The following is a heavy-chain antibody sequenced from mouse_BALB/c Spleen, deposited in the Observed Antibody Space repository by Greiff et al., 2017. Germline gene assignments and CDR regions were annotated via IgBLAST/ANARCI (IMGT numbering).Heavy chain of an antibody. CDR3: ARRDLQLQAMDD. CDR1: GFSLSTFGMG. D-gene: IGHD1-2*01. V-gene: IGHV8-13*01. CDR2: IYWDDDK. J-gene: IGHJ4*01. Sequence: QVTLKESGPGILQPSQTLSLSCSFSGFSLSTFGMGVGWIRQPSGKDLELLAHIYWDDDKHSNPFLKSRLTISKDTSNNQVFLKITTVDTADTATYYCARRDLQLQAMDDGGQGTSVTVSS.